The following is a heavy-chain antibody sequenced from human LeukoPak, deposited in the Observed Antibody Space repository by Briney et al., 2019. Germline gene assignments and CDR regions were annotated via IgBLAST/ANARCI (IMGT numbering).Heavy chain of an antibody. CDR3: ARGHYDYIWGSYRYTDPGGLDY. CDR2: INHSGST. CDR1: GGSSSGYY. D-gene: IGHD3-16*02. V-gene: IGHV4-34*01. Sequence: SETLSLTCAVYGGSSSGYYWSWIRQPPGKGLEWIGEINHSGSTNYNPSLKSRVTISVDTSKNQFSLKLSSVTAADTAVYYCARGHYDYIWGSYRYTDPGGLDYWSQGTLVTVSS. J-gene: IGHJ4*02.